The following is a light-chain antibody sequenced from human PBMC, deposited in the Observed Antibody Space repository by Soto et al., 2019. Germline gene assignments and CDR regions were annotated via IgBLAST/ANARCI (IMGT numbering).Light chain of an antibody. CDR2: ENN. CDR3: GTWDSSLSAGV. Sequence: QAVVTQPPSVSAAPGQTVTISCSGSSSNIGNNYVSWYQQLPGTAPKLLIYENNKRPSGIPDRFSGSKSGTSATLGITGLQTGAEADYYCGTWDSSLSAGVFGGGTKLTVL. V-gene: IGLV1-51*02. CDR1: SSNIGNNY. J-gene: IGLJ2*01.